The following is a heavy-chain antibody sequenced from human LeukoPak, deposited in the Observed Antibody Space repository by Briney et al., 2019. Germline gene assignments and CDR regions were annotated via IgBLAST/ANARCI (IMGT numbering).Heavy chain of an antibody. Sequence: SETLSLTCTVSGGSINGYYWSWLRQPAGKGLEWIGRVYNSESINYNPSLKSRVTMSIDTSKNQFSLKLNSVTAADTAVYYCARDRSSSYTRDWFDPWGQGALVTVSS. CDR2: VYNSESI. CDR1: GGSINGYY. D-gene: IGHD2-2*01. CDR3: ARDRSSSYTRDWFDP. V-gene: IGHV4-4*07. J-gene: IGHJ5*02.